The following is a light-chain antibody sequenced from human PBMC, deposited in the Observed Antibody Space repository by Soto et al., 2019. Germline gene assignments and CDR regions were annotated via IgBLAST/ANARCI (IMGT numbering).Light chain of an antibody. J-gene: IGKJ1*01. V-gene: IGKV1-12*01. CDR3: LQVYSFPRT. CDR1: QDIGSW. CDR2: GAS. Sequence: DIQMTQSPSSLSASVGDRITITCRASQDIGSWLDWFQQKPGKAPKYLIQGASILQSGVPSRFSGSGSGTEFILTINNLQPEDFASYFCLQVYSFPRTFGLGTKVDI.